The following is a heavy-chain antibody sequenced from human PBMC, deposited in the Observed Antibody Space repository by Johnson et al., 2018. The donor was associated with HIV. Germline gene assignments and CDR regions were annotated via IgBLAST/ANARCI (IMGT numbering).Heavy chain of an antibody. CDR2: IKQDGSEK. J-gene: IGHJ3*02. Sequence: EKLVESGGGLVQPGGSLRLSCAASGFTFSNYWMSWVRQAPGKGLEWVANIKQDGSEKYYVDSVKGRFTISRDNAKNSLYLQLNSLRAEHTAVYYWAGVEPIRRAIDAFDILGQGTMVTVSS. CDR1: GFTFSNYW. CDR3: AGVEPIRRAIDAFDI. V-gene: IGHV3-7*01.